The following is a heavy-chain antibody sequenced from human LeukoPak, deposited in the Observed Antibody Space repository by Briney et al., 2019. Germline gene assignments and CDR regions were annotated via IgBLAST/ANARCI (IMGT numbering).Heavy chain of an antibody. Sequence: GGSLTLSCAASGFSFSAYWMTWVRQAPGAGLEFVANINPVGTATYYADPVKGRFTISRDNAKNLVYLQMNSLRAEDTAVYYCTTDLYDSSGSWFDPWGQGTLVTVSS. J-gene: IGHJ5*02. CDR2: INPVGTAT. D-gene: IGHD3-22*01. CDR3: TTDLYDSSGSWFDP. CDR1: GFSFSAYW. V-gene: IGHV3-7*03.